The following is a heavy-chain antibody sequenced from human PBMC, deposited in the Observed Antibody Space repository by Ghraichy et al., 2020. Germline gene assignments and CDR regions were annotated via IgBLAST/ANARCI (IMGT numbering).Heavy chain of an antibody. CDR2: IGSVSSTI. CDR1: GFTFSSYS. Sequence: GGSLRLSCAASGFTFSSYSIHWVRQAPGKGLEWVSYIGSVSSTIYHTDSVKGRFTISRDNAKNSLYLQMNSLRDEDTAVYYCARSVSRLNRIDVWGQGTTVTVSS. J-gene: IGHJ6*02. CDR3: ARSVSRLNRIDV. V-gene: IGHV3-48*02. D-gene: IGHD2-8*01.